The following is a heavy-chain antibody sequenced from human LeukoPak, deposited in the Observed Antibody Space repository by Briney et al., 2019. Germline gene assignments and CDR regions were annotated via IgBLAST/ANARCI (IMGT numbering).Heavy chain of an antibody. CDR2: MKQDGSEK. D-gene: IGHD3-22*01. J-gene: IGHJ4*02. CDR3: ARVLSSYYDSSGYYYGY. CDR1: GFTFSSYW. Sequence: GGSLRLSCAASGFTFSSYWMSWVRQAPGKGLEWVANMKQDGSEKYYVDSVKGRFTTSRDNAKNSLYLQMNSLRAEDTAVYYCARVLSSYYDSSGYYYGYWGQGTLVTVSS. V-gene: IGHV3-7*01.